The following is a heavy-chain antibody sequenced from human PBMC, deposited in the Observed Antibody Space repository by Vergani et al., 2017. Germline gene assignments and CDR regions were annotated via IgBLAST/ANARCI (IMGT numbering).Heavy chain of an antibody. J-gene: IGHJ4*02. D-gene: IGHD6-19*01. CDR3: ARSHHSSGWPRFFDY. CDR1: GYSISSGYY. CDR2: IYHSGST. Sequence: QVQLQESGPGLVKPSETLSLTCTVSGYSISSGYYWGWIRQPPGKGLGWIGSIYHSGSTYYNPSLKSRVTISVDTSKNQFSLKLSSVTAADTAVYYCARSHHSSGWPRFFDYWGQGTLVTVSS. V-gene: IGHV4-38-2*02.